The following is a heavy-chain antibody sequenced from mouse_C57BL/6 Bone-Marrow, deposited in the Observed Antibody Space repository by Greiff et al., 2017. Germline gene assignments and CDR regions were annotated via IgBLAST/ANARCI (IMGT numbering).Heavy chain of an antibody. CDR3: GREYGSSYWYFDV. CDR1: GFTFSDYY. V-gene: IGHV5-16*01. J-gene: IGHJ1*03. D-gene: IGHD1-1*01. CDR2: INYDGSST. Sequence: EVKLVESEGGLVQPGSSMKLSCTASGFTFSDYYMAWVRQVPEKGLEWVANINYDGSSTYYLDSLKSRFIISRDNAKNILYLQMSSLKSEDTAAYYCGREYGSSYWYFDVWGTGTTVTVSS.